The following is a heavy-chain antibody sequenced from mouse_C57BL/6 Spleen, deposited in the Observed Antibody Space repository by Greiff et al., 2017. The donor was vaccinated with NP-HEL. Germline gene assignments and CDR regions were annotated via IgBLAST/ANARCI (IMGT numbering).Heavy chain of an antibody. D-gene: IGHD1-1*01. V-gene: IGHV1-15*01. CDR2: IDPETGGT. Sequence: VKLQESGAELVRPGASVTLSCKASGYTFTDYEMHWVKQTPVHGLEWIGAIDPETGGTAYNQKFKGKAILTADKSSSTAYMELRSLTSEDSAVYYCTRYRTDDYWGQGTLVTVSA. CDR1: GYTFTDYE. J-gene: IGHJ3*01. CDR3: TRYRTDDY.